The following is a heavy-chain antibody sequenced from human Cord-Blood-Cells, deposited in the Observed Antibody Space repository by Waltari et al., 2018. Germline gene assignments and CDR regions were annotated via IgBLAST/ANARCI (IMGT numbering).Heavy chain of an antibody. CDR2: ISSSGSTI. CDR1: GFTFSSYE. V-gene: IGHV3-48*03. D-gene: IGHD2-2*01. J-gene: IGHJ3*02. CDR3: ARMPPTADAFDI. Sequence: EVQLVESGGGLVQPGGSLRLSCAASGFTFSSYEMNWFRQAPGQGLEWVSYISSSGSTIYYADSVKGRFTISRDNAKNSLYLQMNSLRAEDTAVYYCARMPPTADAFDIWGQGTMVTVSS.